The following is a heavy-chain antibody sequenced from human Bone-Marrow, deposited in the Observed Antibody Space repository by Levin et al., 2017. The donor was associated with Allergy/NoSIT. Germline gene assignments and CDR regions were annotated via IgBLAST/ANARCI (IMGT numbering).Heavy chain of an antibody. CDR2: IKKDGSEK. CDR1: GFTFSGSW. J-gene: IGHJ4*02. D-gene: IGHD3-16*02. CDR3: ARGGFYHDY. Sequence: GESLKISCAASGFTFSGSWMSWVRQAPGKGLEWVANIKKDGSEKYYVDSVKGRFTISRDNAKNSLYLQMNSLRAEDTAVYYCARGGFYHDYWGQGTLVTVSS. V-gene: IGHV3-7*01.